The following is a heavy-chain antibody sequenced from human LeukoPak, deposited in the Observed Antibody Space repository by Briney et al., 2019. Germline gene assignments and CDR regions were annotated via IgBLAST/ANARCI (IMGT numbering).Heavy chain of an antibody. CDR1: GYTFTDYY. J-gene: IGHJ5*02. V-gene: IGHV1-2*02. D-gene: IGHD2-21*01. Sequence: ASVKVSCKTSGYTFTDYYLHWVRQAPGQGLEWMGWINPNSGRTSSAQKFQGRVTMTRDTSIATVYMEVTWLTSDDTAIYYCARADRLHGGPYLIGPWGQGTLVTVSS. CDR2: INPNSGRT. CDR3: ARADRLHGGPYLIGP.